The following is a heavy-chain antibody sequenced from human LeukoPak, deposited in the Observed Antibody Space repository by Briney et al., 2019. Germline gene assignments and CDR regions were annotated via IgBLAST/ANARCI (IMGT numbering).Heavy chain of an antibody. CDR2: ISDNDGST. D-gene: IGHD3-9*01. V-gene: IGHV3-23*01. J-gene: IGHJ4*02. CDR1: GFTFNNYA. Sequence: GGSLRLSCAASGFTFNNYAMSWVRQAPGKGLEWVSAISDNDGSTYYADSVKGRFTISTDNSKNTLYLQMNSLSAEDTVMYYCAKESYYDILTGYSHYWGQGTLVTVPA. CDR3: AKESYYDILTGYSHY.